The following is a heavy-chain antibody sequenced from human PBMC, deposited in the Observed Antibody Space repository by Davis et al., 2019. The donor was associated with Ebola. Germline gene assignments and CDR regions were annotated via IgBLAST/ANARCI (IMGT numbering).Heavy chain of an antibody. CDR1: GFNFRTYS. CDR2: ISYDGNKE. J-gene: IGHJ4*02. D-gene: IGHD3-3*01. CDR3: VRDGVIILTAFYGDVY. Sequence: GGSLRLSCVASGFNFRTYSMHWVRPAPGKGLEWVASISYDGNKEYYADSGRGRFTISRDSSKNTVYLQMDSLRIDDTAVYFCVRDGVIILTAFYGDVYWGQGTPVTVSS. V-gene: IGHV3-30-3*01.